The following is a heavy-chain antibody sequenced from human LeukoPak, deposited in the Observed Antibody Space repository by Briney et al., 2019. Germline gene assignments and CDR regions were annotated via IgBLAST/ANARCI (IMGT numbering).Heavy chain of an antibody. CDR2: MNPNSGNT. D-gene: IGHD6-19*01. V-gene: IGHV1-8*03. CDR3: ARGDSSGWYTEGDY. CDR1: GYTFTSYD. J-gene: IGHJ4*02. Sequence: ASVKVSCKASGYTFTSYDINWVRQATGQGLEWMGWMNPNSGNTGYAQKFQGRVTITRNTSISTAYMELSSLRSEDTVVYYCARGDSSGWYTEGDYWGQGTLVTVSS.